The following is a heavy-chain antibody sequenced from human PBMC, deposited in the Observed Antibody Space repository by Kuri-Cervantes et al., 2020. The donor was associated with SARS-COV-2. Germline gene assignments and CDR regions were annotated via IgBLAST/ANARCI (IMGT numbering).Heavy chain of an antibody. CDR3: ARVRHCSSTSCYGNGMDV. J-gene: IGHJ6*02. V-gene: IGHV3-48*03. D-gene: IGHD2-2*01. Sequence: GGSLRLSCAASGFTFSSYEMNWVRQAPGKGLEWVSYISSSGSTIYYADSVKGRFTISRDNSKNTLYLQMNSLRGEDTAVYYCARVRHCSSTSCYGNGMDVWGQGTTVTVSS. CDR1: GFTFSSYE. CDR2: ISSSGSTI.